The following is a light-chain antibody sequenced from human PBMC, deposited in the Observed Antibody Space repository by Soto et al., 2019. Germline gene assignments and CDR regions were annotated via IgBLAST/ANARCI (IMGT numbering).Light chain of an antibody. Sequence: QSVLTQPPSASGTPGQRVNISCSGSSSNIGSNSVNWYQKFPATAPKLLLYGNNQRPSGVPDRFSASKSGTSATLAISGLDSEDEADYFCAAWDVTLNGVVFGGGTKLTVL. CDR3: AAWDVTLNGVV. CDR1: SSNIGSNS. V-gene: IGLV1-44*01. CDR2: GNN. J-gene: IGLJ3*02.